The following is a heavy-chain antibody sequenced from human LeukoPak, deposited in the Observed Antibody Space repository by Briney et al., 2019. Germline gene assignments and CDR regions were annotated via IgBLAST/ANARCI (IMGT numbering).Heavy chain of an antibody. CDR1: GGTFSSYA. V-gene: IGHV1-69*06. D-gene: IGHD6-19*01. CDR3: ARFAVHRRIAVAGQFGLDY. CDR2: IIPIFGTA. J-gene: IGHJ4*02. Sequence: PVKVFCKASGGTFSSYANSWVRQGPGQGLEWMGGIIPIFGTANYAQKFQGRVTITADKSTSTAYMELSSLRSDDTAVYYCARFAVHRRIAVAGQFGLDYWGQGTLVTVSS.